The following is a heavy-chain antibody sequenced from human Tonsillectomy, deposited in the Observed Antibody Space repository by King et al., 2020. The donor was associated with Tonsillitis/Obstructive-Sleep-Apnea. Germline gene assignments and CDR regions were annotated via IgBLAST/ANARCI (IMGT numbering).Heavy chain of an antibody. CDR2: IYYSGST. V-gene: IGHV4-39*01. Sequence: LQLQESGPGLVKPSETLSLTCTVSGGSISSSSYYWGWIRQPPGQGLEWIGSIYYSGSTYYNPSLKSRVTISVDTSKNQFSLKLSSVTAADTAVYYCASLSGSYHYYYYYYMDVWGKGTTVTVSS. J-gene: IGHJ6*03. D-gene: IGHD1-26*01. CDR3: ASLSGSYHYYYYYYMDV. CDR1: GGSISSSSYY.